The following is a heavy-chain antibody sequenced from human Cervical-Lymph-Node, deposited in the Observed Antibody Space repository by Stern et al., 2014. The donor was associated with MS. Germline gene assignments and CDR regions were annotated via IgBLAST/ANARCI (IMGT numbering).Heavy chain of an antibody. Sequence: VQLVQSGPGLVKPSETLSLTCTVSGGSISSYYWSWILQSPGKGLEWIGHIFFSGSTNYNPSRKSRVTISVDTSKNQFSLRLSSVTAADTAVYYCARAGVVVVTARPNWYFDLWGRGTLVTVSS. CDR2: IFFSGST. J-gene: IGHJ2*01. V-gene: IGHV4-59*01. CDR1: GGSISSYY. D-gene: IGHD2-15*01. CDR3: ARAGVVVVTARPNWYFDL.